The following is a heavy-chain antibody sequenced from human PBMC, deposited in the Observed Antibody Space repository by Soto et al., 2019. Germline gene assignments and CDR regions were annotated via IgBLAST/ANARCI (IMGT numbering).Heavy chain of an antibody. Sequence: ASVKVSCKASGYTFTGYYMHWLRQSPGQGLEWMGWINPNSGGTNYAQKFQGWVTMTRDTSISTAYMELSRLRSDDTAVYYCAREYYYGSGTLRAFDIWGQGTMVTVSS. J-gene: IGHJ3*02. CDR2: INPNSGGT. V-gene: IGHV1-2*04. CDR3: AREYYYGSGTLRAFDI. CDR1: GYTFTGYY. D-gene: IGHD3-10*01.